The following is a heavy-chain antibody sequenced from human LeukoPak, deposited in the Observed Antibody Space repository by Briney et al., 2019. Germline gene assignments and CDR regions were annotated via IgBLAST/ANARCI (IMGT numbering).Heavy chain of an antibody. Sequence: PGASLRLSCAASGSTLISYDMHSARQATGKGLEWVSAIGTAGDTYYPGSVKGRFTISRENAKNSLYLQMNSLRAGDTAVYCCARGFYGDSSYYYYYMDVWGKGTTVTVSS. CDR2: IGTAGDT. V-gene: IGHV3-13*01. D-gene: IGHD3-22*01. CDR1: GSTLISYD. J-gene: IGHJ6*03. CDR3: ARGFYGDSSYYYYYMDV.